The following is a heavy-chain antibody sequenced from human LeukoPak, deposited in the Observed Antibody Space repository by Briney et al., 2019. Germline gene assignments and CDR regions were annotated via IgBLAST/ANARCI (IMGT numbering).Heavy chain of an antibody. V-gene: IGHV3-30*02. D-gene: IGHD6-13*01. J-gene: IGHJ4*02. Sequence: HTGGSLRLSCAASGFTFSSYGMHWVRQAPGKGLEWVAFIRYGGSNKYYADSVKGRFTISRDNAKNSLYLQMNSLRAEDTAVYYCAKCESSSSHYRLLDYWGQGTLVTVSS. CDR2: IRYGGSNK. CDR1: GFTFSSYG. CDR3: AKCESSSSHYRLLDY.